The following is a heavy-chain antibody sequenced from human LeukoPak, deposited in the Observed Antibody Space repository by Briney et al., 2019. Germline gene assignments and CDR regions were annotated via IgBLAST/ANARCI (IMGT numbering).Heavy chain of an antibody. CDR1: GGTFSSYA. V-gene: IGHV1-69*04. CDR3: ARDRFPITMVRGVSWFDP. Sequence: GASVKVSCKASGGTFSSYAISWVRQAPGQGLEWMGRIIPILGIANYAQKFQGRVTITADKSTSTAYMELSRLRPEHTAVYYCARDRFPITMVRGVSWFDPWGQGTLVTVSS. D-gene: IGHD3-10*01. J-gene: IGHJ5*02. CDR2: IIPILGIA.